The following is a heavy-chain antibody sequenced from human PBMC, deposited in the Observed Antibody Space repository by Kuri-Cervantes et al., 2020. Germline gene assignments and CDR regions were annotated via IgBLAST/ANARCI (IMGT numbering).Heavy chain of an antibody. CDR1: GYSFSSYW. CDR3: VSHGSGSYGYMGA. V-gene: IGHV5-51*01. J-gene: IGHJ6*03. D-gene: IGHD3-10*01. CDR2: IYPGGSDT. Sequence: KVSCKGSGYSFSSYWIGWVRQLPGKGLEWMAIIYPGGSDTLYSPSFQGQVTVSVDKSISTAHLQWGSLKASDTAMYYCVSHGSGSYGYMGAWGKGTTVTVSS.